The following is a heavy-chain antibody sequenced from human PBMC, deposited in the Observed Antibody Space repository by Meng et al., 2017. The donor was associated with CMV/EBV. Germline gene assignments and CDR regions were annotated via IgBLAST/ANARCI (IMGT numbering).Heavy chain of an antibody. J-gene: IGHJ3*02. Sequence: SVKVSCKASGGTFSSYAISWVRQAPGQGLEWMGGIIPILSIANYAQKFQGRVTITADKSTSTAYMELSSLRSEDTAVYYCASRKWELLRGVAFDIWGQGTMVTVSS. CDR2: IIPILSIA. CDR1: GGTFSSYA. CDR3: ASRKWELLRGVAFDI. D-gene: IGHD1-26*01. V-gene: IGHV1-69*10.